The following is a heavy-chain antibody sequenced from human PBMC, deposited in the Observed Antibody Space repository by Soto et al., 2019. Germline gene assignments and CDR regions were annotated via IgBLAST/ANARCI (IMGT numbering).Heavy chain of an antibody. V-gene: IGHV4-34*01. CDR1: GGSFSGYY. CDR2: INHSGST. J-gene: IGHJ1*01. CDR3: ARGMIAARLQH. D-gene: IGHD6-6*01. Sequence: QVQLQQWGAGLLKPSETLSLTCAVYGGSFSGYYWTWIRQSPGNGLEWIGEINHSGSTSYNPSLKNRVTISVDTSKNPISLKLSSVTAADAAVYYCARGMIAARLQHWGQGTLVTVSS.